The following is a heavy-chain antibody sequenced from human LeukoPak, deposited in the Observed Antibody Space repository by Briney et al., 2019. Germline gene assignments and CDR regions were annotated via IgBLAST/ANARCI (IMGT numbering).Heavy chain of an antibody. Sequence: GGSLRLSCAASGFTFSDYSMHWVRQTPGKGLEWVALIAYDGDNKYYADSVKGRFTISRDNSKNTLFLQMNSLRAEDTAVYYCARGGQYDTSGYYPIDYGGQGTLVTVSS. CDR2: IAYDGDNK. CDR3: ARGGQYDTSGYYPIDY. D-gene: IGHD3-22*01. V-gene: IGHV3-30*04. J-gene: IGHJ4*02. CDR1: GFTFSDYS.